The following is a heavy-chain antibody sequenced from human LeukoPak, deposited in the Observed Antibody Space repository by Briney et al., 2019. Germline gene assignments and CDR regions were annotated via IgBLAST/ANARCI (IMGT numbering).Heavy chain of an antibody. CDR1: GYSLTSYG. J-gene: IGHJ5*02. V-gene: IGHV1-18*01. CDR3: ARDRGGTTSNWFDP. D-gene: IGHD2-2*01. Sequence: GASVTVSCTASGYSLTSYGISWVRQAPGQGLEWMGWISAYNGNTNYAQKVQGRVTMTTDTSTSTAYMELRSLRSDDTAVYYCARDRGGTTSNWFDPWGQGTLVTVT. CDR2: ISAYNGNT.